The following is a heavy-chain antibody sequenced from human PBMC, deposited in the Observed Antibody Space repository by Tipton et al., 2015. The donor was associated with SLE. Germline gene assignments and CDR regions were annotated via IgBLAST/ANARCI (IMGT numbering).Heavy chain of an antibody. CDR2: IKQDGSEK. V-gene: IGHV3-7*01. D-gene: IGHD3-3*01. CDR1: GFTFSSYW. CDR3: ARGASIFGVVTYYFYYYMDV. Sequence: SLRLSCAASGFTFSSYWMSWVRQAPGKGLEWVANIKQDGSEKYYVDSVKGRFTISRDNAKISLYLQMNSLRAEDTAVYYCARGASIFGVVTYYFYYYMDVWGKGTTVTVSS. J-gene: IGHJ6*03.